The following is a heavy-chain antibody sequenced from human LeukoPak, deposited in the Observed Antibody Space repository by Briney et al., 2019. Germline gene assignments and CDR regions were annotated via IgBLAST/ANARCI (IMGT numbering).Heavy chain of an antibody. CDR1: GGSISSGEYY. V-gene: IGHV4-30-4*01. D-gene: IGHD3-22*01. CDR2: MYYSGST. J-gene: IGHJ5*02. CDR3: ARPYYYDSRIDP. Sequence: SETLSLTCTVSGGSISSGEYYWSWVRQPPGKGLEWLAYMYYSGSTYYNPSLKSRVTMSADTSKNQLSLKLSSVTAADTAVYYCARPYYYDSRIDPWGQGILVTVPS.